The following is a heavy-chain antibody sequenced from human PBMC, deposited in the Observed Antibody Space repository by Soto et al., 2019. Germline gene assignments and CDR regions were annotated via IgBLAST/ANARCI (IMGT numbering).Heavy chain of an antibody. CDR1: GFTFSSYA. V-gene: IGHV3-23*01. CDR2: ISGSGGST. D-gene: IGHD3-3*01. Sequence: GGSLRLSCAASGFTFSSYAMSWVRQAPGKGLEWVSAISGSGGSTYYADSVKGRFTISRDNSKNTLYLQMNSLRAEDTAVYYRAKAEGYYDFWSGRYYFDYWGQGTLVTVSS. CDR3: AKAEGYYDFWSGRYYFDY. J-gene: IGHJ4*02.